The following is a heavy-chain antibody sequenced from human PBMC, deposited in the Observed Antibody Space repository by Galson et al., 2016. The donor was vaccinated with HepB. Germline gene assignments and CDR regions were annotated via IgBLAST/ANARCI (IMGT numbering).Heavy chain of an antibody. CDR1: GGTFSSYA. CDR2: IIPIFGTA. D-gene: IGHD6-19*01. V-gene: IGHV1-69*13. CDR3: ARSVGIAVAPWSFNWFDP. Sequence: SVKVSCKASGGTFSSYAISWVRQAPGQGLEWMGGIIPIFGTANYAQKFQGRVTITADESTSTAYMELSSLRSEDTAVYYCARSVGIAVAPWSFNWFDPWGQGTLVTVSS. J-gene: IGHJ5*02.